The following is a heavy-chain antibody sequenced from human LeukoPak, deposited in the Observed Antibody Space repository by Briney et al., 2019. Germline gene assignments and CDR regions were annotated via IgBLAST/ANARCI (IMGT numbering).Heavy chain of an antibody. J-gene: IGHJ4*02. CDR3: AAGIRSSGWLQFDY. D-gene: IGHD6-19*01. CDR1: GFTFTSSA. Sequence: TSVKVSCKASGFTFTSSAMQWVRQARGRRLEWIGWIVVGSGNTNYAQKFQERVTITRDMSTSTAYMELSSLRSEDTAVYYCAAGIRSSGWLQFDYWGQGTLVTVSS. CDR2: IVVGSGNT. V-gene: IGHV1-58*02.